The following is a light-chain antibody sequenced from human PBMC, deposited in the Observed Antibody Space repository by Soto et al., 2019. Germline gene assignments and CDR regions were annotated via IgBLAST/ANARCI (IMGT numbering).Light chain of an antibody. J-gene: IGKJ2*02. Sequence: DIVMTQSPSSLSASVGDRVTIICQTSQTVGKYLNWYQQKPGKAPLLLISDASTLQSEVSSKFSGSGSGTDFTFPISSLQPEDFATYYCQQSYETPCTFGQGT. CDR3: QQSYETPCT. CDR1: QTVGKY. V-gene: IGKV1-39*01. CDR2: DAS.